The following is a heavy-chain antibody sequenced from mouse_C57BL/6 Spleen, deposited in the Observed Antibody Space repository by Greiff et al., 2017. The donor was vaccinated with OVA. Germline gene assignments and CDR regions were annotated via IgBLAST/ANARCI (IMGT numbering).Heavy chain of an antibody. V-gene: IGHV1-64*01. Sequence: QVLLQQPGAELVKPGASVKLSCTASGYTFTSYWMHWVKQRPGQGLEWIGMIHPNSGSTNYNEKFKSKATLTVDKSSSTAYMQLSSLTSEDSAVYYCARPTVVRYAMDYWGQGTSVTVSS. J-gene: IGHJ4*01. CDR1: GYTFTSYW. D-gene: IGHD1-1*01. CDR2: IHPNSGST. CDR3: ARPTVVRYAMDY.